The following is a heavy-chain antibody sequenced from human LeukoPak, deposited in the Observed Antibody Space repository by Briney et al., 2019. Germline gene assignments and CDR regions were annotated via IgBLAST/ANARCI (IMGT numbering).Heavy chain of an antibody. V-gene: IGHV3-53*01. Sequence: GGSLRLSCAASGFTVSSNYMSWVRQAPGKGLEWVSVIYSGGSTYYADSVKGRFTISRDNSKNTLYLQMNSLRAEDTAVYYCARYCSSTSCSLYYYYYMDVWGKGTTVTVSS. CDR1: GFTVSSNY. J-gene: IGHJ6*03. D-gene: IGHD2-2*01. CDR3: ARYCSSTSCSLYYYYYMDV. CDR2: IYSGGST.